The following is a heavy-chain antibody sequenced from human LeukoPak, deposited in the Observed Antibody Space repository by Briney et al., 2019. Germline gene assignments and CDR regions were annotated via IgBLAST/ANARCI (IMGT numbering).Heavy chain of an antibody. CDR1: AFTFSTYW. Sequence: GGSLRLFCAASAFTFSTYWMSWVRQAPGKGLEWVANVKQDGSEKYYGDSVKGRFTISRDNAKNSMYLQMNSLRAEDTAVYYCSSLGYCSGGSCYYYYYYYMDVWGKGTTVTVSS. CDR2: VKQDGSEK. CDR3: SSLGYCSGGSCYYYYYYYMDV. J-gene: IGHJ6*03. D-gene: IGHD2-15*01. V-gene: IGHV3-7*01.